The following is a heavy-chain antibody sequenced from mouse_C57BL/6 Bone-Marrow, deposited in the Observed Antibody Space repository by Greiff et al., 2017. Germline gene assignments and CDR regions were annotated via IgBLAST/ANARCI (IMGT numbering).Heavy chain of an antibody. J-gene: IGHJ2*01. V-gene: IGHV1-69*01. CDR1: GYTFTRYW. Sequence: QVQLQQPGAELVMPGASVKLSCKASGYTFTRYWMHWVKQRPGQGLAWIGEIDPSDSYTNYNPQFKGKSTLTVDKSSSTAYMQLSSRTSEDSAVYYCARWRATVVAGDYCDYWGQGTTLTVSA. CDR3: ARWRATVVAGDYCDY. D-gene: IGHD1-1*01. CDR2: IDPSDSYT.